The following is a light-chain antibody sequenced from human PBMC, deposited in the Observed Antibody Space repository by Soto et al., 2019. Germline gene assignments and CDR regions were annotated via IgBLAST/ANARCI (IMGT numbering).Light chain of an antibody. CDR3: QSFDSSLPWV. J-gene: IGLJ3*02. Sequence: QSVLTQPPSVSGAPGQRVTISCTGSSSNIGAGYDVHWYQHLPGTAPKLLIYNSDTRPSGVPDRFSGSKSGTSASLAIAGLQAEDEADYYCQSFDSSLPWVFGGGTKLTVL. CDR1: SSNIGAGYD. CDR2: NSD. V-gene: IGLV1-40*01.